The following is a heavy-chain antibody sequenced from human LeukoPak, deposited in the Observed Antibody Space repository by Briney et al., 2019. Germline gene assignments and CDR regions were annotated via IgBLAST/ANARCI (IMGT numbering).Heavy chain of an antibody. D-gene: IGHD4-11*01. J-gene: IGHJ3*02. Sequence: HGESLKISCKGSGYLFTSYWIGWVRQMPGKGLEWMGIIYPGDSDTRYSPSFQGQVTISADKSISTAYLQWSSLKASDTAMYYCARRFNSNYAVSAFDIWGQGTMVTVSS. V-gene: IGHV5-51*01. CDR2: IYPGDSDT. CDR3: ARRFNSNYAVSAFDI. CDR1: GYLFTSYW.